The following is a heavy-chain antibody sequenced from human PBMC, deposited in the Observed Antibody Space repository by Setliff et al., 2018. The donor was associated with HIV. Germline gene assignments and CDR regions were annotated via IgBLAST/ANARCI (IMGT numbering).Heavy chain of an antibody. J-gene: IGHJ4*02. Sequence: SVKVSCKASGGTFSSYAISWVRQAPGQGLEWMGGIIPILGIANYAQKFQGRVTITADRSTSTAYMELSSLRSEDTAVYYCGVGLIAAFVDYWGQGALVTVSS. CDR2: IIPILGIA. D-gene: IGHD2-15*01. CDR1: GGTFSSYA. V-gene: IGHV1-69*10. CDR3: GVGLIAAFVDY.